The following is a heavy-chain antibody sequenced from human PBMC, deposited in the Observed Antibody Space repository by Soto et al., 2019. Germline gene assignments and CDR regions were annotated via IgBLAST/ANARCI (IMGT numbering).Heavy chain of an antibody. CDR2: ISHDGSNK. D-gene: IGHD6-19*01. CDR1: GFTFSSYG. V-gene: IGHV3-30*18. CDR3: AKHLLAGAGYLHGMDV. J-gene: IGHJ6*02. Sequence: QVQLVESGGGVVQPGRSLRLSCAAPGFTFSSYGMHWVRQAPGKGLEWVAVISHDGSNKYFADSVKGRFTISRDNSHNTRYLQMASLRAEDTAVLYCAKHLLAGAGYLHGMDVWGQGTTVTVSS.